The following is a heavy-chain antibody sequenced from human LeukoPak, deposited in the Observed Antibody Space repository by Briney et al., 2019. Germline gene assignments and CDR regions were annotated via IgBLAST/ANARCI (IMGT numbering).Heavy chain of an antibody. CDR3: AKDRGPSIAAAGQYYYYGMDV. CDR1: GFTFSSYG. J-gene: IGHJ6*02. V-gene: IGHV3-30*18. CDR2: ISYDGSNK. Sequence: PGGSLRLSCAASGFTFSSYGMHWVRQAPGNGLEWVAVISYDGSNKYYADSVKGRFTISRDNSKNTLYLQMNSLRAEDTAVYYCAKDRGPSIAAAGQYYYYGMDVWGQGTTVTVSS. D-gene: IGHD6-13*01.